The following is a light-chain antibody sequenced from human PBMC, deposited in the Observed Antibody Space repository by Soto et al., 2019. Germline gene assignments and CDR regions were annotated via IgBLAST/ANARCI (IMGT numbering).Light chain of an antibody. CDR2: AAS. V-gene: IGKV1-9*01. CDR1: QGISSY. Sequence: DIQLTQSPSFLSASVGDRVTITCRASQGISSYLAWYQQKPGKAPKLLIYAASTLQSGVPSRFSGSGSGTEFTLTISSLQPEDFATYYCQQLNSYPVTFGPGTKV. J-gene: IGKJ3*01. CDR3: QQLNSYPVT.